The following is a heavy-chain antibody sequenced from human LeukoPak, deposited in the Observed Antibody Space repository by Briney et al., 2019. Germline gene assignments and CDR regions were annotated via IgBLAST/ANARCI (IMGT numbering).Heavy chain of an antibody. D-gene: IGHD2-2*01. CDR2: FSGSGDTT. CDR1: GFTFNSYA. J-gene: IGHJ4*02. Sequence: PGGSLRLSCAASGFTFNSYAMGWVRQAPGKGLEWVSLFSGSGDTTYYTDSVKGRFTISRDNSKNTLYLQMNSLRAEDTAVYYCARDRRVGCSFTTCYLFDYWGQGTLVTVSS. V-gene: IGHV3-23*01. CDR3: ARDRRVGCSFTTCYLFDY.